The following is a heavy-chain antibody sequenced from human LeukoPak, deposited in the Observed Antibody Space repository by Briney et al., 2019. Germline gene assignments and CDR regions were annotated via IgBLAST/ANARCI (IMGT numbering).Heavy chain of an antibody. V-gene: IGHV1-18*01. CDR1: GGTFSSYG. CDR3: ARDQAAMAYYYYYYYMDV. D-gene: IGHD2-2*01. CDR2: ISAYNGNT. Sequence: GASVKVSCKASGGTFSSYGISWVRQAPGQGLEWMGWISAYNGNTNYAQKLQGRVTMTTDTSTSTAYMELRSLRSDDTAVYYCARDQAAMAYYYYYYYMDVWGKGTTVTISS. J-gene: IGHJ6*03.